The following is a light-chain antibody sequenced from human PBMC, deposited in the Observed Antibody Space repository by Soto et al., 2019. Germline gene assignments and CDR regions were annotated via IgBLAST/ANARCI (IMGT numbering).Light chain of an antibody. CDR1: QTVLDSSNNKDY. CDR2: WAS. CDR3: HHYGSSPLT. J-gene: IGKJ5*01. V-gene: IGKV4-1*01. Sequence: DIVMTQSPDSLAVSLGERATINCKSSQTVLDSSNNKDYLTWYQQKPGQPPKLLIYWASTREFGVPDRFSGSGSGTDFTLTISRLEPEDFAVYYCHHYGSSPLTFGQGTRLEI.